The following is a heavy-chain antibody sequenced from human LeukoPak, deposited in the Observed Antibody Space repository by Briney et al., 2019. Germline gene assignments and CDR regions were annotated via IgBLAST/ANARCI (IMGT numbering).Heavy chain of an antibody. Sequence: PGGSLRLSCAASGFTFSSYSMNGVRQAPGKGLEWVSSISGSSSYIYYADSVKGRFTIARDNADNSLSLQMNSLRAEDTAVDYGASGGAGGNSWGQGTLVTVSS. V-gene: IGHV3-21*01. CDR3: ASGGAGGNS. CDR1: GFTFSSYS. CDR2: ISGSSSYI. D-gene: IGHD3-16*01. J-gene: IGHJ4*02.